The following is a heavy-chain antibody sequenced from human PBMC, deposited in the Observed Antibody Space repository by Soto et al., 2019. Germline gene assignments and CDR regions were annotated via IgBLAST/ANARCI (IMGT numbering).Heavy chain of an antibody. V-gene: IGHV3-23*01. CDR1: GFTFSSYA. J-gene: IGHJ4*02. Sequence: LRLSCAASGFTFSSYAMSWVRQAPGKGLEWVSAISGSGGSTYYADSVKGRFTISRDNSKNTLYLQMNSLRAEDTAVYYCENVVTDPERTTILGLVTTYFDYWGQGNLVTLSS. CDR2: ISGSGGST. D-gene: IGHD3-3*01. CDR3: ENVVTDPERTTILGLVTTYFDY.